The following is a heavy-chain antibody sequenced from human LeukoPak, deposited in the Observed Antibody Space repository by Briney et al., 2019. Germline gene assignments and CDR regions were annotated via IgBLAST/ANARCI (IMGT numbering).Heavy chain of an antibody. J-gene: IGHJ4*02. CDR3: ARVGELGMRGR. V-gene: IGHV1-69*05. CDR1: GGTFSSYA. Sequence: SVKVSCKASGGTFSSYAISWVRQAHGQGHEWMGGIITIFGTANYAQKFQVRVTITTDESTSTAYMELSSLRSEDTAVYYCARVGELGMRGRWGQGTLVTVSS. CDR2: IITIFGTA. D-gene: IGHD7-27*01.